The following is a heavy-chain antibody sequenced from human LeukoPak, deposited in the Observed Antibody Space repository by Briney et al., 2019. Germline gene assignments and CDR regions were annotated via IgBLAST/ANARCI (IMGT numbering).Heavy chain of an antibody. D-gene: IGHD3-22*01. CDR1: TFTFSTYW. Sequence: GGSLRLSCAASTFTFSTYWMSWVRQAPGKGLEWVANISPDGSVKYYVDSVKGRFTISRDNAKNSLYLQMNSLRAEDTALYYCAKDMYYYDSSGYPNRGLFDYWGQGTLVTVSS. J-gene: IGHJ4*02. CDR2: ISPDGSVK. V-gene: IGHV3-7*03. CDR3: AKDMYYYDSSGYPNRGLFDY.